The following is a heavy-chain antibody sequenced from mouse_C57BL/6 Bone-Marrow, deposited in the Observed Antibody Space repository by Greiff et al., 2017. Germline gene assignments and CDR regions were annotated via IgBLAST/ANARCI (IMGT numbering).Heavy chain of an antibody. V-gene: IGHV1-54*01. Sequence: QVQLQQSGAELVRPGTSVKVSCKASGYAFTNYLIEWVKQRPGQGLEWIGVINPGSGGTNYNEKFKGKATLTADKSSSTAYMQLSSLTSEDSAVYCCAGELGRPYYFDYWGQGTTLTVSS. D-gene: IGHD4-1*01. CDR3: AGELGRPYYFDY. CDR2: INPGSGGT. J-gene: IGHJ2*01. CDR1: GYAFTNYL.